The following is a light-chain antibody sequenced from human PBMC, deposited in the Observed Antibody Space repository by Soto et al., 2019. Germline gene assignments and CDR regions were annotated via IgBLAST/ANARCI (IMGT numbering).Light chain of an antibody. Sequence: EIVLTQSPATLSLSPGERATLSCRASQSVSSYLAWYQQKPGQAPRLLIYDASNRATGIPARFSGSGSGTDFTLTINSLEPEDFAVYYCQHRSNWPWTFGQGNKVEIK. CDR3: QHRSNWPWT. J-gene: IGKJ1*01. CDR1: QSVSSY. CDR2: DAS. V-gene: IGKV3-11*01.